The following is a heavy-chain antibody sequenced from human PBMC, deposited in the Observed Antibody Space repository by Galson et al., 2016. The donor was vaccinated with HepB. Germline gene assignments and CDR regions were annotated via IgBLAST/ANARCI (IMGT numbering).Heavy chain of an antibody. Sequence: SETLSLTCTVSGGSITSSSYYWAWIRQSPGKGLEWIGNFYYSGATYYNPSLKSRVAISVDTSKNQFSLNLTSVTAADTAVYFCARDPDYSPRGWVRGMDVWGQGTTVTVSS. CDR2: FYYSGAT. J-gene: IGHJ6*02. CDR3: ARDPDYSPRGWVRGMDV. D-gene: IGHD4-11*01. CDR1: GGSITSSSYY. V-gene: IGHV4-39*07.